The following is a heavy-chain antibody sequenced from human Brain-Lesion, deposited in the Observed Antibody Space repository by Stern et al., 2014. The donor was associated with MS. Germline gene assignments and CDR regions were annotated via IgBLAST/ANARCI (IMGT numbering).Heavy chain of an antibody. J-gene: IGHJ4*02. V-gene: IGHV3-15*01. Sequence: EVQLVESGGGLVKSGGSLRLSCAASGFTFSQAWMGWVRKVLVQGLEWVGHIKSRTDGGTANYAASVKDRFTVSRDNSANMLYLQMNSLTIEDTAVYYCVAGAQLWLWGQGTLVTVSS. D-gene: IGHD1-1*01. CDR2: IKSRTDGGTA. CDR1: GFTFSQAW. CDR3: VAGAQLWL.